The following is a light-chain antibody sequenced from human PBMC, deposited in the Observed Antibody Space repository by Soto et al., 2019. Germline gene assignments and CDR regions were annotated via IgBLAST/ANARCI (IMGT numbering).Light chain of an antibody. CDR2: DIN. CDR1: SSDVGNYIL. CDR3: VYYTTSAHYV. V-gene: IGLV2-14*02. Sequence: QSALTQPASVSGSPGQSITISCTGTSSDVGNYILVYWYRQHPGTAPKLVIYDINKRPSGVSNRFSGSKSGNTASLTISGVQDEDEDDYYCVYYTTSAHYVFGTGTKLTVL. J-gene: IGLJ1*01.